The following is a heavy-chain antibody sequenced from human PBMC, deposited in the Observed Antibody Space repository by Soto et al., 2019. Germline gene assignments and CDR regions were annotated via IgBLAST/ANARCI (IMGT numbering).Heavy chain of an antibody. CDR3: ARDFVVVPSALYYFDY. Sequence: QVQLVQSGAEVKKPGASVKVSCKASGYTFTSYYMHWVRQAPGQGLEWMGIINPSGGSTSYAQKFQGRVTMTRYTSTSTVYMELSSLRSVDTAVYYCARDFVVVPSALYYFDYWGQGTLVTVSS. V-gene: IGHV1-46*03. J-gene: IGHJ4*02. CDR2: INPSGGST. D-gene: IGHD2-2*01. CDR1: GYTFTSYY.